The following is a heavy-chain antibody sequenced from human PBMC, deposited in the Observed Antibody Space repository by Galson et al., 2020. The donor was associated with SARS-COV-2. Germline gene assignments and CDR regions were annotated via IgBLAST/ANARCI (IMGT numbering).Heavy chain of an antibody. J-gene: IGHJ4*02. CDR3: TTASSIYYIYYFDY. V-gene: IGHV3-15*01. Sequence: LSLTCAASAFSFNYAWMTWVRQAPGKGLEWVGRIKSKTDGGTTDYAAPVKGRFTISRDDSKNMLYLQMNSLTTEDTGVYYCTTASSIYYIYYFDYWGQGTLVTVSS. CDR2: IKSKTDGGTT. CDR1: AFSFNYAW. D-gene: IGHD1-26*01.